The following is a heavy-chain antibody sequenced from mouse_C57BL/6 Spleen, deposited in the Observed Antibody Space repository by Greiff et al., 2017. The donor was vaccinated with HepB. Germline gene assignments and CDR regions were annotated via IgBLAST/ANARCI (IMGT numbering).Heavy chain of an antibody. V-gene: IGHV1-26*01. D-gene: IGHD1-1*01. CDR3: ARRGYGSRFSYAMDY. J-gene: IGHJ4*01. CDR2: INPNNGGT. CDR1: GYTFTDYY. Sequence: VQLQQSGPELVKPGASVKISCKASGYTFTDYYMNWVKQSHGKSLEWIGDINPNNGGTSYNQKFKGKATLTVDKSSSTAYMELRSLTSEDSAVYYCARRGYGSRFSYAMDYWGQGTSVTVSS.